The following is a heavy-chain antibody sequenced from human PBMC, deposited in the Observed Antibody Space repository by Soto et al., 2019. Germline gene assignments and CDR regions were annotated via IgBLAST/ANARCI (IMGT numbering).Heavy chain of an antibody. J-gene: IGHJ4*02. CDR1: GFTFSTYG. Sequence: GGSLRLSCAASGFTFSTYGMHWVRQAPGKGLEWVAVIWYDGSNKYYADSVKGRFTISRDNSKNTLYLQMNSLRAEDTAVYYCARVSTAMVYFDYWGQGTLVTVSS. D-gene: IGHD5-18*01. V-gene: IGHV3-33*01. CDR3: ARVSTAMVYFDY. CDR2: IWYDGSNK.